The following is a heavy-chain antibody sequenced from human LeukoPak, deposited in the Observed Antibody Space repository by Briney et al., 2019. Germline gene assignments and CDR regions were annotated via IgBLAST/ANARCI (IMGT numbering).Heavy chain of an antibody. D-gene: IGHD2-2*01. J-gene: IGHJ4*02. V-gene: IGHV3-23*01. CDR2: ISGGGTRT. CDR1: GFIFHTYA. CDR3: VKGGQDCSPTTCYYD. Sequence: SGGSLRLSCAASGFIFHTYAMGWVRQAPGKGPVWVSAISGGGTRTYYADSVTGRFTISRDNSKNTVYLQMNSLRGEDTAVYYCVKGGQDCSPTTCYYDWGQGTLVTVSS.